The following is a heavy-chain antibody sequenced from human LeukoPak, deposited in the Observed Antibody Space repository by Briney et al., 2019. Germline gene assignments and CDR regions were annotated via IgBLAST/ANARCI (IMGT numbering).Heavy chain of an antibody. Sequence: GGSLRLSCAVSGITFRDYAMTWVRQAPGKGLEWVSVIIDSGGTTYYADSVEGRFVMSRDKSKNTLYLQMNSLRTDDSAVYYCAKREYDSSAYPMYPIDYWGQGTLGIVS. CDR3: AKREYDSSAYPMYPIDY. J-gene: IGHJ4*02. CDR1: GITFRDYA. D-gene: IGHD3-22*01. CDR2: IIDSGGTT. V-gene: IGHV3-23*01.